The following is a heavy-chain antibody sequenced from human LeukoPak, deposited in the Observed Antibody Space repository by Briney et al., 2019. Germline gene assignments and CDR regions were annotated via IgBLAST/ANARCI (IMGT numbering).Heavy chain of an antibody. Sequence: PGGSLRLSCAASGFTFSSYAMSWVRQAPGKGLEWVSAISGSGGSTYYADSVKGRFTISRDNSKNTLYLQMNSLRAEDTAVYYSAKDLRIQLWTFFDYWGQGTLVTVSS. D-gene: IGHD5-18*01. CDR2: ISGSGGST. V-gene: IGHV3-23*01. CDR3: AKDLRIQLWTFFDY. CDR1: GFTFSSYA. J-gene: IGHJ4*02.